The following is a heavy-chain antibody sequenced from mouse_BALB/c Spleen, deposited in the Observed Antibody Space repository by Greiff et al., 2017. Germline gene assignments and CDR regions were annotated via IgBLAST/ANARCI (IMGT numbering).Heavy chain of an antibody. J-gene: IGHJ2*01. CDR2: IWAGGST. CDR3: ARDYCGSSYLDY. CDR1: GFSLTSYG. D-gene: IGHD1-1*01. V-gene: IGHV2-9*02. Sequence: VQLQQSGPGLVAPSQCLSISCTASGFSLTSYGVHWVRQPPGKGLEWLGVIWAGGSTNYNSALMSRLSISKDNSKSQVFLKMNSLQTDDTAMYYCARDYCGSSYLDYWGQGTTLTVSS.